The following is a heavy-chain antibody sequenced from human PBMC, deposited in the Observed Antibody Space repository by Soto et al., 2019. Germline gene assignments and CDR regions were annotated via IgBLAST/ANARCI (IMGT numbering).Heavy chain of an antibody. CDR3: AKSSGRD. CDR1: GFTFSAYA. J-gene: IGHJ4*02. CDR2: ISDSGGST. D-gene: IGHD1-26*01. Sequence: VQLLESGGGMVQSGGSLRVSCAASGFTFSAYAMSWVRQAPGKGLEWVSGISDSGGSTNYADSVKGRFTISRDNSKNTLYLQMNSLRAEDTAVYYCAKSSGRDWGQGTLVTVSS. V-gene: IGHV3-23*01.